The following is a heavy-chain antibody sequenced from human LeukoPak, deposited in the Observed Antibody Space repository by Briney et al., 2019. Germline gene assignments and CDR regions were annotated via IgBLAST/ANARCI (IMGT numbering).Heavy chain of an antibody. CDR3: ARVTEDPPGFRR. CDR2: IYYSGST. D-gene: IGHD3-10*01. Sequence: SQTLSLTCTVSGGSISSGGYYWSWIRQHPGKGLEWIGYIYYSGSTNYNPSLKGRVTISVDTSKSQFCPKLSSVTAADTAVYHCARVTEDPPGFRRGGQGTLVTV. J-gene: IGHJ1*01. CDR1: GGSISSGGYY. V-gene: IGHV4-31*03.